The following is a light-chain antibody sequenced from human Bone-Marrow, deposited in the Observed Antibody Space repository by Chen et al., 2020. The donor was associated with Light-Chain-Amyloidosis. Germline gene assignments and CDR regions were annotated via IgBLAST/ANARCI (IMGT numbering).Light chain of an antibody. J-gene: IGLJ3*02. CDR3: CAYAGTYTWL. Sequence: SALTQHHPVSGSPGKPVTISGTGTSSDIGGYDYVPWYKQNPGTAPKLIIYDVNNPPSGVPDRFSASKSANPASLTISGLQADDEAEYHCCAYAGTYTWLFGGGTRLTVL. CDR1: SSDIGGYDY. CDR2: DVN. V-gene: IGLV2-11*01.